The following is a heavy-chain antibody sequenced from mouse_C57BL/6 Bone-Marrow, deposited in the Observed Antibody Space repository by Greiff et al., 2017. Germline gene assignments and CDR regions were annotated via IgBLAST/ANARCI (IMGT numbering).Heavy chain of an antibody. D-gene: IGHD4-1*01. CDR1: GYTFTSYW. Sequence: VQLQQPGAEPVKPGASVKMSCKASGYTFTSYWITWVKQRPGQGLEWIGDIYPTSGRTNYNEKFKSKAILTVDTSSNTAYMQLSSLTSEDSAVFYCARSGPLGRSFDYWGQGTTLTVSS. CDR3: ARSGPLGRSFDY. V-gene: IGHV1-55*01. J-gene: IGHJ2*01. CDR2: IYPTSGRT.